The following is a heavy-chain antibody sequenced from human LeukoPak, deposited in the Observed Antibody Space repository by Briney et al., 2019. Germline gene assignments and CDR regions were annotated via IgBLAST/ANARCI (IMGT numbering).Heavy chain of an antibody. J-gene: IGHJ5*02. D-gene: IGHD3-16*02. Sequence: GGSLRLSCAASGFTFSSYWMSWVRQAPGKGLEWVANIKQDGSEKYYVDSVKGRFTISRDNAKNSLYLQMNSLRAEDTAVYYCARDLTMTTFGGVIAPSWFDPWGQGTLVTVSS. CDR1: GFTFSSYW. CDR2: IKQDGSEK. V-gene: IGHV3-7*01. CDR3: ARDLTMTTFGGVIAPSWFDP.